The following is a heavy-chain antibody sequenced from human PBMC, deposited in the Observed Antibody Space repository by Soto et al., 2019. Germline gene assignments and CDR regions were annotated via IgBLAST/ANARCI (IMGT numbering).Heavy chain of an antibody. CDR2: INPSGGSA. Sequence: QVQLVQSGAEVKKPGASVKVSCKASGYTFANYYINWVRQAPGQGLEWMGVINPSGGSARYTQKFPGRVTMTRDTSTSTVYMELSSLRSEDTAMYYCARAPRLEDCYTTSCYSEAWFDPWGQGTLVTVSS. V-gene: IGHV1-46*03. CDR1: GYTFANYY. J-gene: IGHJ5*02. CDR3: ARAPRLEDCYTTSCYSEAWFDP. D-gene: IGHD2-2*01.